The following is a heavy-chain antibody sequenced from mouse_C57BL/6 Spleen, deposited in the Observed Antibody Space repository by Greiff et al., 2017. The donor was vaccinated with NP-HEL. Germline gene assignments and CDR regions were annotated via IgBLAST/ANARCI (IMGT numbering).Heavy chain of an antibody. CDR3: AREGSTVVATRYAMDY. CDR1: GYAFSSYW. CDR2: IYPGDGDT. J-gene: IGHJ4*01. Sequence: VQLQQSGAELVKPGASVKISCKASGYAFSSYWMNWVKQRPGKGLEWIGQIYPGDGDTNYNGKFKGKATLTADKSSSTAYMQLSSRTSEDSAVYFCAREGSTVVATRYAMDYWGQGTSVTVSS. D-gene: IGHD1-1*01. V-gene: IGHV1-80*01.